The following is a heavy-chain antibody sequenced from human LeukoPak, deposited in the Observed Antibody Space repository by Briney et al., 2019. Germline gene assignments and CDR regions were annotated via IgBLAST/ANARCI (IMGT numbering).Heavy chain of an antibody. D-gene: IGHD2-2*01. V-gene: IGHV1-69*05. CDR1: GGTFSSYA. Sequence: SVKVSCKASGGTFSSYAISWVRQAPGQGLEWMGGIIPIFGTANYAQKFQGRVTITTDESTSTAYMELSSLRSEDTAVHYCARVRCSSTSCYHSYYMDVWGKGTTVTVSS. J-gene: IGHJ6*03. CDR2: IIPIFGTA. CDR3: ARVRCSSTSCYHSYYMDV.